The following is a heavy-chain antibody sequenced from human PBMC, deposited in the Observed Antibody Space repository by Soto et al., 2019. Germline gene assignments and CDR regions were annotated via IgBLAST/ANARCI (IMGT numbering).Heavy chain of an antibody. D-gene: IGHD3-16*01. V-gene: IGHV4-39*01. CDR1: GGSISSSSYY. Sequence: PSETLSLTCTVSGGSISSSSYYWGWIRQPPGKGLEWIGSIYYSGSTYYNPSLKSRVTISVDTSKNQFSLKLSSVTAADTAVYYCARLTSLRNYFDYWGQGTLVTVSS. CDR3: ARLTSLRNYFDY. CDR2: IYYSGST. J-gene: IGHJ4*02.